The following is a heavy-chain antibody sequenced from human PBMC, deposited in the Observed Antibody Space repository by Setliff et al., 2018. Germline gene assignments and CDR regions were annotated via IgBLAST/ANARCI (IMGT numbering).Heavy chain of an antibody. CDR3: ARKMRMSGRGHWYFDV. V-gene: IGHV4-31*03. CDR1: DGSIRSGDHY. Sequence: SETLSLTCTASDGSIRSGDHYWNWIRQHPGKGLEWLGYIWKSVSMFYNPSLTSRITMSVDTSRNLFSMELASVTAADTAIYYCARKMRMSGRGHWYFDVWGRGTLVTVS. J-gene: IGHJ2*01. CDR2: IWKSVSM.